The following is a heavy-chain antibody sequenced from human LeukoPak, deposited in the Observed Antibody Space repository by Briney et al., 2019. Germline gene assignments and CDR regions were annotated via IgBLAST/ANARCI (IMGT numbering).Heavy chain of an antibody. CDR3: AKAPRFGDHAAEYFYYYMDV. V-gene: IGHV3-33*05. D-gene: IGHD3-16*01. CDR2: ISYDGGKK. Sequence: GRSLRLSCAASGFTFSSYDMHWVRQAPGKGLEWVAIISYDGGKKDYADSVKGRFTISRDNSKNTLYVQMNSLRVDDTAVYYCAKAPRFGDHAAEYFYYYMDVWGKGTTVTVSS. CDR1: GFTFSSYD. J-gene: IGHJ6*03.